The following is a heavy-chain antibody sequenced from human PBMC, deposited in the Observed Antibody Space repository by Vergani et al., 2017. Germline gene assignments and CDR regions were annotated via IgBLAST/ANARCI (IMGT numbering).Heavy chain of an antibody. CDR1: GFTFSNYG. D-gene: IGHD4-17*01. V-gene: IGHV3-30*02. CDR3: AKKGSYGDYADY. Sequence: QVQLVESGGGVVQPGGSLRLSCGASGFTFSNYGMHWVRQAPGKGLEWVTFIRYDGSNTYYADSVKGRFTISRDISKNTLYLQMNSLRAEDTAVYYCAKKGSYGDYADYWGQGTLVTVSS. CDR2: IRYDGSNT. J-gene: IGHJ4*02.